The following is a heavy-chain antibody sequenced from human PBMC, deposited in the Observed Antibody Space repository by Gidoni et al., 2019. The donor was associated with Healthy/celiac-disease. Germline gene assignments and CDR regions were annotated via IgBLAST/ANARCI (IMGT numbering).Heavy chain of an antibody. Sequence: EVQLVETGGGLIQPGGSLRLSCAASGFTVSSNYMSWVRQAPGKGLEWVSVIYSCGSTYYADSVKGRFTISRDNSKNTLYLQMNSLRAEDTAVYYCARDSLVGALDYWGQGTLVTVSS. J-gene: IGHJ4*02. CDR3: ARDSLVGALDY. CDR2: IYSCGST. D-gene: IGHD1-26*01. CDR1: GFTVSSNY. V-gene: IGHV3-53*02.